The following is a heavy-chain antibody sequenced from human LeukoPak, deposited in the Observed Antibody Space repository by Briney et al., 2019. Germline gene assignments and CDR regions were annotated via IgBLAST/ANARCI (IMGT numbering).Heavy chain of an antibody. V-gene: IGHV4-4*07. CDR3: AREVIVVVPAAQGAFDI. J-gene: IGHJ3*02. Sequence: SETLSLTCTVSGGSISSYYWSWIRQPAGKGPEWIGRIYTSGSTNYNPSLKSRVTMSVDTSKNQFSLKLSSVTAADTAVYYCAREVIVVVPAAQGAFDIWGQGTMVTVSS. CDR2: IYTSGST. D-gene: IGHD2-2*01. CDR1: GGSISSYY.